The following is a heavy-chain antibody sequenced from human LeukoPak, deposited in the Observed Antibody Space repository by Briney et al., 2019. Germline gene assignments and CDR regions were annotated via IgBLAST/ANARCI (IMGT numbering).Heavy chain of an antibody. J-gene: IGHJ4*02. CDR1: GYSFTSYW. Sequence: GESLKISFKGSGYSFTSYWISLVRQMPGKGLGRIGRIDPSDSYTNYSPSFQGHVTISADKSISTAYLQWSSLKASDTAMYYCARLRADYSSSWYVGYWGQGTLVTVSS. CDR3: ARLRADYSSSWYVGY. CDR2: IDPSDSYT. D-gene: IGHD6-13*01. V-gene: IGHV5-10-1*01.